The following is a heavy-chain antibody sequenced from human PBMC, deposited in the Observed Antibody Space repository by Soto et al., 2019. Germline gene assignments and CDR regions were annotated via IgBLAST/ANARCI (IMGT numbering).Heavy chain of an antibody. CDR2: IIPIFGTA. J-gene: IGHJ3*02. CDR1: GGTFSSYA. Sequence: SVKVSCKASGGTFSSYAISWVRQAPGQGLEWMGGIIPIFGTANYAQKFQGRVTITADESTSTAYMELSSLRSEDTAVYYCARDGLRFLEWYSRAFQIWGQGTKVTVSS. CDR3: ARDGLRFLEWYSRAFQI. D-gene: IGHD3-3*01. V-gene: IGHV1-69*13.